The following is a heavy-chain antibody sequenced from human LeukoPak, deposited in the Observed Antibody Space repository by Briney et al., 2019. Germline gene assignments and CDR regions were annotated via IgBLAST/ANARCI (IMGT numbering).Heavy chain of an antibody. D-gene: IGHD2-2*01. V-gene: IGHV4-34*01. CDR1: GGSFSGYY. CDR3: ARGRPAYPAD. Sequence: SETLSLTCAVYGGSFSGYYWSWIRQPPGKGLEWIGEINHSGSINYNPSLKSRVTISVDTSKNQFSLKLSSVTAADTAVYYCARGRPAYPADWGQGTLVTVSS. J-gene: IGHJ4*02. CDR2: INHSGSI.